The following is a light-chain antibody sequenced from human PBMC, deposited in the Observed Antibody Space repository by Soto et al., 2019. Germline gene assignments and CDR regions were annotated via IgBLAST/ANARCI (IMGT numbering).Light chain of an antibody. V-gene: IGKV3-20*01. CDR3: QQYGSSPFT. J-gene: IGKJ3*01. CDR1: QSFSSSY. CDR2: GAS. Sequence: EIVLTQSPGTLSLSPGERATLSCRASQSFSSSYLAWYQQKPGQAPMLLIYGASSRATGIPDRFSGSGSGTDFTLTISRLEPEDVEVYYCQQYGSSPFTFGPGTKGDIK.